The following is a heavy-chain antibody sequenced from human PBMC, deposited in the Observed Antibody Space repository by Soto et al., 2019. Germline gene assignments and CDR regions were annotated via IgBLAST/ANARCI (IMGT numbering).Heavy chain of an antibody. CDR2: MNPNSGNT. V-gene: IGHV1-8*01. Sequence: ASVKVSCKASGYTFTSYDINWVRQATGQGLEWMGWMNPNSGNTGYAQKFQGRVTMTRNTSISTAYMELSSLRSEDTAVYYCARAWVVGSYYYMDVWGKGTTVTVSS. CDR1: GYTFTSYD. CDR3: ARAWVVGSYYYMDV. J-gene: IGHJ6*03. D-gene: IGHD2-2*01.